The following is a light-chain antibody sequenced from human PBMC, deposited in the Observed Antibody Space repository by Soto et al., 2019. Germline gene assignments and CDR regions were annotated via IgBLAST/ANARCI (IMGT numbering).Light chain of an antibody. CDR1: QGISSA. Sequence: AIQLTQSPSSLSASVGDRVTITCRASQGISSALAWYQQKPGKAPKFLIYDASTLQSGVPSRFSGSGSGTDFTLTISSLQPEDFASYYCQQFKSYPHTFGQGTTLEIK. CDR3: QQFKSYPHT. V-gene: IGKV1-13*02. CDR2: DAS. J-gene: IGKJ2*01.